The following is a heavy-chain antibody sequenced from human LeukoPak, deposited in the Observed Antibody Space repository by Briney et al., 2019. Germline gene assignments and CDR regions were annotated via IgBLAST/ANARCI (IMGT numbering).Heavy chain of an antibody. D-gene: IGHD3-3*01. V-gene: IGHV3-21*01. Sequence: GGSLRLSCAASGFTFSSYSMNWVRRAPGKGLEWVSSISSSSSYIYYADSVKGRFTISRDNAKNSLYLQMNSLRAEDTAVYYCASHYDFWSGSDYWGQGTLVTVSS. CDR1: GFTFSSYS. CDR3: ASHYDFWSGSDY. J-gene: IGHJ4*02. CDR2: ISSSSSYI.